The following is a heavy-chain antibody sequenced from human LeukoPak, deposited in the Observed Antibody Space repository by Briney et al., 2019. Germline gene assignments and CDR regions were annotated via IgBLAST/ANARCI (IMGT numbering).Heavy chain of an antibody. Sequence: PSQTLSLTCTVSGGSISSGGHSWSWIRQPPGKGLEWIGYIYHSGSGSTYYNPSLKSRVTISIDKSKNQFSLKLNSVTAADTAVYYCARLASDDYGGNPLDYWGQGTLVTVSS. CDR3: ARLASDDYGGNPLDY. V-gene: IGHV4-30-2*01. J-gene: IGHJ4*02. CDR1: GGSISSGGHS. CDR2: IYHSGSGST. D-gene: IGHD4-17*01.